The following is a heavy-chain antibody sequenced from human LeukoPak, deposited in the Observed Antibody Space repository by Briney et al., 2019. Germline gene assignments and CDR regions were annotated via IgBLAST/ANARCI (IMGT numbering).Heavy chain of an antibody. Sequence: SETLSLTCAVYGGSFSGYYWSWIRQPPGKGLEWIGEINHSGSTNYNPSLKSRVTISVDTSKNQFSLKLSSVTAADTAVYYCARRGRTVTTRNIDYWGQGTLVTVSS. CDR1: GGSFSGYY. CDR2: INHSGST. CDR3: ARRGRTVTTRNIDY. V-gene: IGHV4-34*01. J-gene: IGHJ4*02. D-gene: IGHD4-17*01.